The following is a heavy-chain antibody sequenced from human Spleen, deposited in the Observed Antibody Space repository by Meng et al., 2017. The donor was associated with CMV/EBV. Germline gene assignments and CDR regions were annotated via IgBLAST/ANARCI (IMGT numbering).Heavy chain of an antibody. CDR1: GYTFIGYD. D-gene: IGHD2-8*02. CDR2: MNPNSGYT. V-gene: IGHV1-8*02. J-gene: IGHJ5*02. Sequence: ASVKVSCKASGYTFIGYDLHWVRQAPGEGLEWMGWMNPNSGYTDYAEEFLGRVTMTRDTSISTAYMELSSLRSEDTAVYYCARGGYCTGASCSPANFDPWGQGTLVTVSS. CDR3: ARGGYCTGASCSPANFDP.